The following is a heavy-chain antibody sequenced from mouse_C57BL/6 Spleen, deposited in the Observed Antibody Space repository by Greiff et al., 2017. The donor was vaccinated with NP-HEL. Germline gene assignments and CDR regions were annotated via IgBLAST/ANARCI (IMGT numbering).Heavy chain of an antibody. V-gene: IGHV1-74*01. J-gene: IGHJ4*01. D-gene: IGHD3-2*02. CDR2: IHPSDSDT. CDR1: GYTFTSYW. Sequence: QVQLQQPGAELVKPGASVKVSCKASGYTFTSYWMHWVKQRPGQGLEWIGRIHPSDSDTNYNQKFKGKATLTVDKSSSTAYMQLSSLTSEDSAVYYGAILRGQLRPYLYAMDYWGQGTSVTVSS. CDR3: AILRGQLRPYLYAMDY.